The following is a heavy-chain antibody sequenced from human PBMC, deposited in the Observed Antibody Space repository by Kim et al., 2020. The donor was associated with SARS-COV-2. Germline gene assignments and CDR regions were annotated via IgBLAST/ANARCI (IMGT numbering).Heavy chain of an antibody. CDR3: AADLVVVGAHYDAFDI. Sequence: SVKVSCKASGFTFTSSAVQWVRQARGQRLEWIGWIVVGSGNTNYAQKFQERVTITRDMSTSTAYMELSSLRSEDTAVYYCAADLVVVGAHYDAFDIWGQGTMVTVSS. CDR2: IVVGSGNT. V-gene: IGHV1-58*01. D-gene: IGHD1-26*01. CDR1: GFTFTSSA. J-gene: IGHJ3*02.